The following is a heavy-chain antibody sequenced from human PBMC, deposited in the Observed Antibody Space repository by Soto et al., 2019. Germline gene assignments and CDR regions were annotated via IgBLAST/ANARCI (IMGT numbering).Heavy chain of an antibody. V-gene: IGHV1-69*01. D-gene: IGHD3-10*01. J-gene: IGHJ6*02. Sequence: QVQLVQSGAEVKKPGSSVKVSCKASGGTFSSYAISWVRQAPGQGLEWMGGIIPIFGTANYAQKFQGRVTITADESTSTAYMELSSLRSEDTAVYYCARDLAGATNYYYYGMDGWGQGTTVTVSS. CDR2: IIPIFGTA. CDR3: ARDLAGATNYYYYGMDG. CDR1: GGTFSSYA.